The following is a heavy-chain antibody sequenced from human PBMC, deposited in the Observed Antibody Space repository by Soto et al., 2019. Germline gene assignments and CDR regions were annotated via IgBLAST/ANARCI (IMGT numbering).Heavy chain of an antibody. CDR3: AKGSTGINWLEP. D-gene: IGHD1-1*01. CDR1: RFTFSSYS. Sequence: GGSLRLSCAASRFTFSSYSMSWVRQAPGKGLEWVSSISDSGGSTYYPDSVKGRFTISRDNSKNTLYLQMNSLRAEDTAVYYCAKGSTGINWLEPWGQGILVTVSS. V-gene: IGHV3-23*01. J-gene: IGHJ5*02. CDR2: ISDSGGST.